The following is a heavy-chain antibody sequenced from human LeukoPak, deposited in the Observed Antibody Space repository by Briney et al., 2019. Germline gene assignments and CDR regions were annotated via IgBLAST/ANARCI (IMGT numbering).Heavy chain of an antibody. V-gene: IGHV4-39*07. CDR3: ARGRRGSYFQDY. CDR2: MGFGETT. CDR1: GDSISSSNSY. J-gene: IGHJ4*02. Sequence: PSETLSLTCTVSGDSISSSNSYWGWIRQPPGKGLEWIGRMGFGETTSYDPSLKSRFTISIDPSKNQFSLKLSSVTAADTALYYCARGRRGSYFQDYWGQGTLVTVSS. D-gene: IGHD1-26*01.